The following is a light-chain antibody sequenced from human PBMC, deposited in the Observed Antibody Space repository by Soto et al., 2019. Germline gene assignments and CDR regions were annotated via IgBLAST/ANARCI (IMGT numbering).Light chain of an antibody. CDR2: GAS. CDR3: QQYNNWPYT. J-gene: IGKJ2*01. Sequence: EIVMTQSPATLSVSPGERATLSCRASQSVSSNLAWYQQKPGQAPGLLIYGASTRATGIPARFSGSGSGTEFTLTINSLQSEDFAVYYCQQYNNWPYTFGQRHKLEIK. CDR1: QSVSSN. V-gene: IGKV3-15*01.